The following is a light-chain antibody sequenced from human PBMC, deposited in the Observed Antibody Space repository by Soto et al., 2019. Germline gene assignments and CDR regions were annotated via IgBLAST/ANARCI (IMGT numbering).Light chain of an antibody. V-gene: IGKV3D-15*01. CDR2: GAS. Sequence: EIVLTQSPDTLSLSPGERATLSCRASQSVDNYLAWYQQRPGQAPRLLIYGASSRATGIPARFSGSGTGTEFTLTIRSLQSEDFAVYYCQQYNNWPETFGQGTKVDIK. J-gene: IGKJ1*01. CDR1: QSVDNY. CDR3: QQYNNWPET.